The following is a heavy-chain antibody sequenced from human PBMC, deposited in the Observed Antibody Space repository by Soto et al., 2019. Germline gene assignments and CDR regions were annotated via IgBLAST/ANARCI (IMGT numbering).Heavy chain of an antibody. V-gene: IGHV3-33*01. CDR3: ARDPARGYSGYGPFDY. Sequence: PGGSLRLSCAASGFTFSSYGMHWIRQAPGKGLEWVAVIWYDGSNKYYADSVKGRFTISRDNSKNTLYLQMNSLRAEDTAVYYCARDPARGYSGYGPFDYWGQGTLVTVSS. J-gene: IGHJ4*02. CDR1: GFTFSSYG. D-gene: IGHD5-12*01. CDR2: IWYDGSNK.